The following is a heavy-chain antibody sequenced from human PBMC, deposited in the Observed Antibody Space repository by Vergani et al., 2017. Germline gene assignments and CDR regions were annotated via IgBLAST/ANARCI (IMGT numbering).Heavy chain of an antibody. D-gene: IGHD2-15*01. CDR2: IYTSGST. CDR3: ARSSRYCSCGSCYPDAFDI. Sequence: QVQLQESGPGLVKPSQTLSLTCTVSGGSISSGSYYWSWIRQPAGKGLEWIGRIYTSGSTNYNPSLKSRVTISVDTSKNQFSLKLSSVTAADTAVYYCARSSRYCSCGSCYPDAFDIWGQGTMVTVSS. J-gene: IGHJ3*02. V-gene: IGHV4-61*02. CDR1: GGSISSGSYY.